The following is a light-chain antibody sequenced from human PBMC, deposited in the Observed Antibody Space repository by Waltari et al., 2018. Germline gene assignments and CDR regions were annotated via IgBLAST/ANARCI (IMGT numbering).Light chain of an antibody. CDR2: DVA. J-gene: IGLJ3*02. CDR3: WSYAGSYSWV. CDR1: SSDVGVYNY. V-gene: IGLV2-11*01. Sequence: QSALTQPRSVSGSPGQSVTISCTGTSSDVGVYNYVSWYQQHPGKAPQLMIYDVAKRPPGVPDRFSGSKADNTASLTISWVQAEDEADYYCWSYAGSYSWVVGGGTKLTVL.